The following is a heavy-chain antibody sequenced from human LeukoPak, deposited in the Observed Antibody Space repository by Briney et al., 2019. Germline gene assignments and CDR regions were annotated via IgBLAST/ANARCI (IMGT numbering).Heavy chain of an antibody. Sequence: SETLSLTCTVSGDSIRNFYWNWILQSPGKGLEWIGYIYQSGNTNYNPSLKSRLTMSIDTSKNQFSLNLNSVTAADTAVYYCARATYGSGSYYVVNFDYWGQGTLVTVSS. CDR1: GDSIRNFY. CDR3: ARATYGSGSYYVVNFDY. D-gene: IGHD3-10*01. CDR2: IYQSGNT. V-gene: IGHV4-59*01. J-gene: IGHJ4*02.